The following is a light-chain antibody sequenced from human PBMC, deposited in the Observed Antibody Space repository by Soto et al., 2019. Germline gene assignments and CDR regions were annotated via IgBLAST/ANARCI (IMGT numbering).Light chain of an antibody. Sequence: QSVLTDPASVSGSPGQSITISCTGTSSDVGGYDFVSWYQHHPDKAPRLMIYDVSHRPSGVSDRFSASKSGNTASLTISGLLDEDEADYYCRSYTSISTYVFGTGTKLTVL. CDR1: SSDVGGYDF. CDR3: RSYTSISTYV. CDR2: DVS. J-gene: IGLJ1*01. V-gene: IGLV2-14*03.